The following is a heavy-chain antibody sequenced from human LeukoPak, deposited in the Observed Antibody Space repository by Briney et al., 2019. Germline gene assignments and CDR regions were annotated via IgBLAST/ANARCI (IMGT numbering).Heavy chain of an antibody. CDR2: IIPILGIA. CDR1: GGTFSSYT. Sequence: SVKVSCKASGGTFSSYTISWVRQAPGQGLEWMGRIIPILGIANYAQKFQGRVTITTDKSTSTAYMELSSLRSEDTAVYYCARLSTVVTPGTAYWGQGTLVTVSS. CDR3: ARLSTVVTPGTAY. V-gene: IGHV1-69*02. J-gene: IGHJ4*02. D-gene: IGHD4-23*01.